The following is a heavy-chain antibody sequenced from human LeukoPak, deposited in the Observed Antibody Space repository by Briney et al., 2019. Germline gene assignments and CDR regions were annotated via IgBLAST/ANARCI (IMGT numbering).Heavy chain of an antibody. CDR2: INWNGGST. CDR3: AKVAKYYYGSETYYFFEH. Sequence: GGSLRLSCAASGFTFDDYGMSWVRQAPGEGLEWVSGINWNGGSTGYAESVKGRFTISRDTAKNSLYLQMNSLRVEDTAVYYCAKVAKYYYGSETYYFFEHWGQGTPVTASS. J-gene: IGHJ4*02. CDR1: GFTFDDYG. V-gene: IGHV3-20*04. D-gene: IGHD3-10*01.